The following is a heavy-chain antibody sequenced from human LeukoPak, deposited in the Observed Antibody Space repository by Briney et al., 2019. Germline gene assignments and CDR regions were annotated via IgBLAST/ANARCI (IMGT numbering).Heavy chain of an antibody. V-gene: IGHV1-69*13. CDR2: IIPIFGTA. J-gene: IGHJ5*02. CDR1: GYTFTSYG. Sequence: ASVKVSCKASGYTFTSYGISWVRQAPGQGLEWMGGIIPIFGTANYAQKFQGRVTITADESTSTAYMELSSLRSEDTAVYYCARGATIVVVPAAISYNWFDPWGQGTLVTVSS. CDR3: ARGATIVVVPAAISYNWFDP. D-gene: IGHD2-2*01.